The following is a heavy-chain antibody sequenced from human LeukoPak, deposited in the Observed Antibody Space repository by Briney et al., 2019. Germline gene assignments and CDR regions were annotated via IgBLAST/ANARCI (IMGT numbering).Heavy chain of an antibody. CDR3: AKQDYCTTTGYDY. V-gene: IGHV3-23*01. CDR2: ISGSGGST. CDR1: GFTFSSYA. D-gene: IGHD4-11*01. J-gene: IGHJ4*02. Sequence: KPGGSLRLSCAASGFTFSSYAMSWVRQAPGKGLEWVSAISGSGGSTYYADSVKGRFTISRDNSKNTLYLQMNSLRADDTAVYYCAKQDYCTTTGYDYWGRGTLVTVSS.